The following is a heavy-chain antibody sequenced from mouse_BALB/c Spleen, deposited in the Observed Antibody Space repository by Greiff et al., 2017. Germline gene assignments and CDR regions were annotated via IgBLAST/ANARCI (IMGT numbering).Heavy chain of an antibody. CDR3: TRLDDYDDGWYFDV. V-gene: IGHV1-5*01. CDR1: GYTFTSYW. CDR2: IYPGNSDT. D-gene: IGHD2-4*01. J-gene: IGHJ1*01. Sequence: VQLQQSGTVLARPGASVKMSCKASGYTFTSYWMHWVKQRPGQGLEWIGAIYPGNSDTSYNQKFKGKAKLTAVTSTSTAYMELSSLTNEDSAVYYCTRLDDYDDGWYFDVWGAGTTVTVSS.